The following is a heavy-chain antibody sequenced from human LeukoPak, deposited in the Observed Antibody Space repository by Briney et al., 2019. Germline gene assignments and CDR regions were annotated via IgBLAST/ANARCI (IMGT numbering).Heavy chain of an antibody. CDR3: ARGGIAAAGAHYYYYYMDV. CDR1: GYTFTGYY. CDR2: INPNSGGT. V-gene: IGHV1-2*02. J-gene: IGHJ6*03. D-gene: IGHD6-13*01. Sequence: ASVKVSCKASGYTFTGYYMHWVRQAPGQGLEWMGWINPNSGGTNYAQKFQGRVTMTRDTSISTAYMELSRLRSDDTAVYYCARGGIAAAGAHYYYYYMDVRGKGTTVTVSS.